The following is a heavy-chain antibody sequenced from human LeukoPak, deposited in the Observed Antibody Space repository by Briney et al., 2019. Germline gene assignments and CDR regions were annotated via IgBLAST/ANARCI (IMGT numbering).Heavy chain of an antibody. J-gene: IGHJ6*02. CDR2: IYSGGST. V-gene: IGHV3-53*01. CDR3: ARGDSSRTYYYYGMDV. D-gene: IGHD6-13*01. CDR1: GFAFYSYV. Sequence: GGSLRLSCAASGFAFYSYVMSWVRQAPGKGLEWVSVIYSGGSTYYADSVKGRFTISRDNSKNTLYLQMNSLRAEDTAVYYCARGDSSRTYYYYGMDVWGQGTTVTVSS.